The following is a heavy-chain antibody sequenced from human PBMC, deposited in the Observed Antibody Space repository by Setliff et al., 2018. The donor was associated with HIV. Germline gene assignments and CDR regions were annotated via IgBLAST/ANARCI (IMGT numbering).Heavy chain of an antibody. CDR1: GDSVSTRNSF. CDR3: VKHVDSDFSGDPDWFDP. J-gene: IGHJ5*02. V-gene: IGHV4-39*01. CDR2: FSYNGGR. Sequence: SETLSLTCTVSGDSVSTRNSFWGWIRQPPGKGLEWIGSFSYNGGRRYTPSLKSRVTIPADMSKNQFSLNLNSVTAADTAVYYCVKHVDSDFSGDPDWFDPWGQGIPVTVS. D-gene: IGHD2-15*01.